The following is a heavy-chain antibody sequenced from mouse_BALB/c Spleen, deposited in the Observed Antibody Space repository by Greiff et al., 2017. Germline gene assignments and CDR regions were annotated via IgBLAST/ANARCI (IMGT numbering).Heavy chain of an antibody. Sequence: QVQLQQPGAELVKPGASVKLSCKASGYTFTSYWMHWVKQRPGQGLEWIGEINPSNGRTNYNEKFKSKATLTVDKSSSTAYMQLSSLTSEDSAVYYCAREGDYDDFDYWGQGTTLTVSS. CDR1: GYTFTSYW. J-gene: IGHJ2*01. CDR3: AREGDYDDFDY. V-gene: IGHV1S81*02. CDR2: INPSNGRT. D-gene: IGHD2-4*01.